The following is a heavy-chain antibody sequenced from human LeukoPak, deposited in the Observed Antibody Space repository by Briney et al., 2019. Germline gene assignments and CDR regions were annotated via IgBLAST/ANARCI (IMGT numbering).Heavy chain of an antibody. CDR2: INRSGST. CDR1: TGSFSGYY. CDR3: ARAPGIAAAGTAQYGMDV. V-gene: IGHV4-34*01. Sequence: SETLSLTCAVYTGSFSGYYWTWIRQPPGKELEWIGEINRSGSTDYNPSLKSRVTISVDTSKNFFSLKLKSVTAADTAVYYCARAPGIAAAGTAQYGMDVWGQGTTVTVSS. J-gene: IGHJ6*02. D-gene: IGHD6-25*01.